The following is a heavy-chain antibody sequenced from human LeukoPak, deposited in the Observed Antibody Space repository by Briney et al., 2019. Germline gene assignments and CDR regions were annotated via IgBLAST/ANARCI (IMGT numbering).Heavy chain of an antibody. J-gene: IGHJ4*02. CDR1: GGTFSSYA. D-gene: IGHD6-13*01. CDR2: ISAYNGNT. V-gene: IGHV1-18*01. CDR3: AREYSGKYGSSWHFDY. Sequence: ASVKVSCKASGGTFSSYAISWVRQAPGQGLEWMGWISAYNGNTNYAQKLQGRVTMTTDTSTSTAYMELRSLRSDDTAVYYCAREYSGKYGSSWHFDYWGQGTLVTVSS.